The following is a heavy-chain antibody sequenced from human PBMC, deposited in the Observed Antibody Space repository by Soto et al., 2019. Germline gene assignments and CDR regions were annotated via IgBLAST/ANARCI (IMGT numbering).Heavy chain of an antibody. CDR1: GFTFSSYA. CDR3: AKVRGSNVLLLWVGELTDY. V-gene: IGHV3-23*01. J-gene: IGHJ4*02. CDR2: ISGSGGST. D-gene: IGHD3-10*01. Sequence: EVQLLESGGGLVQPGGSLRLSCAASGFTFSSYAMSWVRQAPGKGLEWVSAISGSGGSTYYADSVKGRFTISRDNSKNTLYLQMNSLRAEDTAVYYCAKVRGSNVLLLWVGELTDYWGQGTLVTVSS.